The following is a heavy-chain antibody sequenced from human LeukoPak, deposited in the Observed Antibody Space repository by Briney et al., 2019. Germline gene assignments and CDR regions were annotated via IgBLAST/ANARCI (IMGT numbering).Heavy chain of an antibody. V-gene: IGHV4-4*07. CDR3: ARIGSGSYDNWFDP. Sequence: PSETLSLTCTVSGGSISNYYWSWIRQPAGKGLEWIGRIYTSGSTNYNPSLKSRVTMSLDTSKNQFSLKLSSVTAADTAVYYCARIGSGSYDNWFDPWGQGTLVIVSP. D-gene: IGHD3-10*01. CDR2: IYTSGST. CDR1: GGSISNYY. J-gene: IGHJ5*02.